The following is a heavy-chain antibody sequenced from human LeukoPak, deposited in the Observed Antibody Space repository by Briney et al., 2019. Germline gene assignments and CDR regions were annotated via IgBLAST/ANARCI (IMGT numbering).Heavy chain of an antibody. Sequence: SETLSLTCTVSGGSISSSSYYWSWIRQPAGKGLEWIGRIYTSGSTNYNPSLKSRVTMSVDTSKNQFSLKLSSVTAADTAVYYCARGFGGSRNYYSYMDVWGKGTTVT. CDR2: IYTSGST. D-gene: IGHD3-10*01. J-gene: IGHJ6*03. V-gene: IGHV4-61*02. CDR1: GGSISSSSYY. CDR3: ARGFGGSRNYYSYMDV.